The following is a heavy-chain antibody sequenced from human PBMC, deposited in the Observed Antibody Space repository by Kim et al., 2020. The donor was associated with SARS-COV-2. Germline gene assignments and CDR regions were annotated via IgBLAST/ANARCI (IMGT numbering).Heavy chain of an antibody. D-gene: IGHD2-2*01. CDR2: TSYDGSIK. CDR3: ARSPGYCSSSSRFGRGAQLDH. V-gene: IGHV3-30*04. J-gene: IGHJ4*02. Sequence: GGYLRLSCAASGFTFTSHAMHWVRQAPGKGLEWVALTSYDGSIKYYLDSVRGRFTISRDNSKNTVFLQMNSLGSDDTAVYFCARSPGYCSSSSRFGRGAQLDHWGQGSLVTVSS. CDR1: GFTFTSHA.